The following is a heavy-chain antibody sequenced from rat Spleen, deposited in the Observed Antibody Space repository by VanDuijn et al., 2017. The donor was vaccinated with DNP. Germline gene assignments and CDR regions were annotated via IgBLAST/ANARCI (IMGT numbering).Heavy chain of an antibody. D-gene: IGHD4-3*01. V-gene: IGHV5-7*01. J-gene: IGHJ2*01. CDR3: IRWNSGHFDY. CDR2: ISYDGSGT. Sequence: EVHLVESGGGLVQPGRSLKLSCTASGFTFSDYNMAWVRQAPKKGLEWVATISYDGSGTNYRDSVKGRFAISRDNAKSTLYLQMNSLRSEDMATYYCIRWNSGHFDYWGQGVMVTVSS. CDR1: GFTFSDYN.